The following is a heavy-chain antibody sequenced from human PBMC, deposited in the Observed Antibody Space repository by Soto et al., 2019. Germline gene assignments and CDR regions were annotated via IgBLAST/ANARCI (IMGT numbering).Heavy chain of an antibody. CDR1: GFTFSASA. V-gene: IGHV3-73*01. D-gene: IGHD1-1*01. CDR2: IRSKPNNYAT. Sequence: EVHPVESGGGLVQPGGSLKLSCAASGFTFSASAMHWVRQASGKGLEWVGRIRSKPNNYATAYAASVKGRFTISRDDSKSTAYLHMKSLKTDDTAVYYCTQYSPTRGFDYWGQGTLVTVSS. CDR3: TQYSPTRGFDY. J-gene: IGHJ4*02.